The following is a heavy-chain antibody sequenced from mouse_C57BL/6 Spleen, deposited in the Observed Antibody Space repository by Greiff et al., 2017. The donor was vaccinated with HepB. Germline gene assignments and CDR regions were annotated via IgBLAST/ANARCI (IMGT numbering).Heavy chain of an antibody. CDR1: GYTFTSYW. V-gene: IGHV1-52*01. Sequence: QVQLQQPGAELVRPGSSVKLSCKASGYTFTSYWMHWVKQRPIQGLEWIGNIDPSDSETHYNQKFKDKATLTVDKSSSTAYMQLSSLTSEDSAVYYCARGGRYDCHQGNFDYWGQGTTLTVSS. D-gene: IGHD2-4*01. CDR2: IDPSDSET. J-gene: IGHJ2*01. CDR3: ARGGRYDCHQGNFDY.